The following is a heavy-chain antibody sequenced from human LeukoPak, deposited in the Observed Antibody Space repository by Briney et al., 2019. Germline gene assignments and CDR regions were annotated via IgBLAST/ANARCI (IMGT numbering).Heavy chain of an antibody. V-gene: IGHV1-8*01. CDR1: GYTFTSYD. Sequence: GASVRVSCKASGYTFTSYDINWVRQATGQGLEWMGWMNPNSGNTGYAQTFQGRVTMTRNTSISTAYMELSSLKSEDTAVYYCARGLNSGWFDFDSWGQGTLVTVSS. CDR3: ARGLNSGWFDFDS. CDR2: MNPNSGNT. J-gene: IGHJ4*02. D-gene: IGHD6-19*01.